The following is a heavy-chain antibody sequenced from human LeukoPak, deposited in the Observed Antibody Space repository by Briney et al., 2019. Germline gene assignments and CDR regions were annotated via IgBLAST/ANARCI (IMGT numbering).Heavy chain of an antibody. D-gene: IGHD3-3*01. CDR3: ARGLYDFWSGSNIYYYGMDV. V-gene: IGHV3-30-3*01. CDR1: GFTFSSYA. Sequence: GGSLRLSCAASGFTFSSYAMHWVRQAPGKGLEWVAVISYDGSNKYYADSVKGRFTISRDNSKNTLYLQMNSLRAEDTAVYYCARGLYDFWSGSNIYYYGMDVWGQGTTVTVSS. J-gene: IGHJ6*02. CDR2: ISYDGSNK.